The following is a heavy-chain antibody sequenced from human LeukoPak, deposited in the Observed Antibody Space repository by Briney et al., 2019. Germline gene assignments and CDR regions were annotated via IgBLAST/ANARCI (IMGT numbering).Heavy chain of an antibody. CDR1: GGSFSGYY. CDR2: IFISGST. Sequence: PSETLSLTCAVYGGSFSGYYWSWIRQPAGKGLEWIGRIFISGSTNYNPSLKSRVTMSIDTSKNQFSLKLSSVTAADTAMYYCARLRLDWGYYFDYWGQGTLVTVSS. J-gene: IGHJ4*02. D-gene: IGHD3/OR15-3a*01. CDR3: ARLRLDWGYYFDY. V-gene: IGHV4-59*10.